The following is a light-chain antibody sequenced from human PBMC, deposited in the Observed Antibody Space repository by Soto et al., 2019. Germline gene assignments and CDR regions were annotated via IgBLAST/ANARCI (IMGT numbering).Light chain of an antibody. CDR2: SSI. Sequence: QSVLTQPPSASGTPGQRVTISCSGSDSNIGSKSVNWYQQFPGTAPKLLIYSSIYRPSGVPARMSASKSGTSASLAISGLQSEDEADYFCAAWDDSLEEYVFGTGTKVTVL. V-gene: IGLV1-44*01. J-gene: IGLJ1*01. CDR3: AAWDDSLEEYV. CDR1: DSNIGSKS.